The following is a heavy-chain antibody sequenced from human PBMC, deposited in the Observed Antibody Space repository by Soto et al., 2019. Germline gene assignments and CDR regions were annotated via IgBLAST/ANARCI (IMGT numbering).Heavy chain of an antibody. J-gene: IGHJ5*02. V-gene: IGHV2-5*02. D-gene: IGHD6-19*01. CDR2: IYWDDDK. Sequence: QITLKESGPTLVKPTETRTLTCTFSGLSLSTSGVGVDWIRQPPGKALEWLALIYWDDDKRYSPSLKSRLTITKVTSNNQVLPTMSNMDPLDTATYYCAHRLLIAVADNSFDPCGQGTLVIVSS. CDR1: GLSLSTSGVG. CDR3: AHRLLIAVADNSFDP.